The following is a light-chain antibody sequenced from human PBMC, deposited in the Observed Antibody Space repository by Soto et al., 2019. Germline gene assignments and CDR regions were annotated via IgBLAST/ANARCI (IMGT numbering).Light chain of an antibody. V-gene: IGKV1-33*01. J-gene: IGKJ4*01. Sequence: DIQMTQSPSSLSASVGDRVTITCQASQDISIYLNWYQQKPGKAPKLLIYDASNLETGVPSRFSGSGSGTDFSFAISSLQPDDFATYYCQQYGNLRSLTFGAGTKVDIX. CDR3: QQYGNLRSLT. CDR2: DAS. CDR1: QDISIY.